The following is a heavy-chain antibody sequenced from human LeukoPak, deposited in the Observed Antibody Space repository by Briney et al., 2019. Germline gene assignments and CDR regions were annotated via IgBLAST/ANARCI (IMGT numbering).Heavy chain of an antibody. CDR1: GHSISSGYY. V-gene: IGHV4-38-2*01. D-gene: IGHD4-17*01. Sequence: SETLSLTCAVSGHSISSGYYWGWIRQPPGKGLEWIGSISHSGTSYHNPSLNSRVTISVETSKNQVSLKMISVTAADTAVYYCARPITMTTVRDPFDIWGQETKVTVSS. J-gene: IGHJ3*02. CDR2: ISHSGTS. CDR3: ARPITMTTVRDPFDI.